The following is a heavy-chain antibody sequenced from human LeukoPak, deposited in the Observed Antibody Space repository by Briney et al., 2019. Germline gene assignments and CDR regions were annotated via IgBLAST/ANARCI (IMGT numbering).Heavy chain of an antibody. J-gene: IGHJ4*02. Sequence: PSETLSLTCAVYGGSISSYYWSWIRQPPGKGLEWIGYIYYSGSTNYNPSLKSRVTISVDTSKNQFSLKLSSVTAADTAVYYCARHSKWLAHDYWGQGTLVTVSS. CDR2: IYYSGST. CDR3: ARHSKWLAHDY. D-gene: IGHD6-19*01. CDR1: GGSISSYY. V-gene: IGHV4-59*08.